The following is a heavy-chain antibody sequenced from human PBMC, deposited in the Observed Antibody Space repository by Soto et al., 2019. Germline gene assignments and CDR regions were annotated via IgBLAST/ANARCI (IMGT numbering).Heavy chain of an antibody. CDR1: GFTFDDYA. Sequence: EVQLEESGGALVQPGRSLRLSCAASGFTFDDYAMHWVRQVLGKGLEWVSSISWNSGNIGYADSVKGRFTTSRDNDKNSLYLQMNSLRPEDTAVYYCVRSKGGYSYGTPFDYWGQGTLVTVSS. J-gene: IGHJ4*02. V-gene: IGHV3-9*01. CDR2: ISWNSGNI. CDR3: VRSKGGYSYGTPFDY. D-gene: IGHD5-18*01.